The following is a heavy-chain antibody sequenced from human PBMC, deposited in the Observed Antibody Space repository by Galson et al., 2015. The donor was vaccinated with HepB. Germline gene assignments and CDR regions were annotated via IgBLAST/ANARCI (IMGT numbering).Heavy chain of an antibody. D-gene: IGHD1-26*01. CDR2: INPNSGGT. CDR3: ARDRPGGTYFGYYYYYGMNV. J-gene: IGHJ6*02. V-gene: IGHV1-2*02. Sequence: SVKASCKASGYTFTGYYMHWVRQAPGQGLGWMGWINPNSGGTKYAQKFQGRVTMTRDTSISTAYMELRRLRSDDTAMYYCARDRPGGTYFGYYYYYGMNVWGQGTTVTVSS. CDR1: GYTFTGYY.